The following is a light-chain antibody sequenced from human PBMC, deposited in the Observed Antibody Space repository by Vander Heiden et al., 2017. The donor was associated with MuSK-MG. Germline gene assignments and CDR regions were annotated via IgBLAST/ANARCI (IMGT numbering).Light chain of an antibody. J-gene: IGLJ2*01. V-gene: IGLV3-19*01. CDR2: GKN. Sequence: SSELTQDPAVSVALGQTVRITCPGDSLRRSYASWYQQKPGQAPVLVIYGKNNRPSGIPDRLSGSSSGNTASLTITGAQAEDEADYYCNSRDSSGNHPVVFGGGTKLTVL. CDR1: SLRRSY. CDR3: NSRDSSGNHPVV.